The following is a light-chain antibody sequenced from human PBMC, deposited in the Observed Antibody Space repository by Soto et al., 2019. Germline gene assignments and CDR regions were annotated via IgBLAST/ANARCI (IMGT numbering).Light chain of an antibody. CDR1: QSVSSSS. J-gene: IGKJ1*01. V-gene: IGKV3-20*01. CDR3: QQYGSSRPT. Sequence: EIVLTQSPGTLSLSPGERATLSCRASQSVSSSSLAWYQQKPGQAPRLLIYNTSSRPTGVPDRFSGSGSETDFTLIISRLEPEDFALYYFQQYGSSRPTFGQGTKVEI. CDR2: NTS.